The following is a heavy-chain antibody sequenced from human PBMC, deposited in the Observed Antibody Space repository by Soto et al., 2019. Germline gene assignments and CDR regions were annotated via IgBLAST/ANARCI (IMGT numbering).Heavy chain of an antibody. CDR3: AKDQSPSSGGPGMDV. V-gene: IGHV1-2*02. CDR2: INPNSGGT. J-gene: IGHJ6*02. Sequence: QVQLVQSGAEVKKPGASVKVSCKASGYTFTDYYMHWVRQAPGQGLEWMGWINPNSGGTNYAQKFQGSVTRTRDTSSSTAYRELNRLRSDDTAVYYCAKDQSPSSGGPGMDVWGQGTTVTVSS. D-gene: IGHD6-19*01. CDR1: GYTFTDYY.